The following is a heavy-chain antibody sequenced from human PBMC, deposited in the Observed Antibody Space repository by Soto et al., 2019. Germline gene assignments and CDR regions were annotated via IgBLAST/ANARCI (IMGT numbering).Heavy chain of an antibody. CDR3: ATLCGRAAAGLVLDF. V-gene: IGHV3-7*02. CDR1: GFTFSSRW. D-gene: IGHD6-25*01. CDR2: IHEDKNAK. J-gene: IGHJ4*02. Sequence: EVRLVESGGGLVQPGGSLRLSCEASGFTFSSRWMTWVRQGPGKGLEWVANIHEDKNAKDDVDSVKGRFTISRDNAKNSLYRQMNSLRDEDTAVYYCATLCGRAAAGLVLDFWGQGALVIVSS.